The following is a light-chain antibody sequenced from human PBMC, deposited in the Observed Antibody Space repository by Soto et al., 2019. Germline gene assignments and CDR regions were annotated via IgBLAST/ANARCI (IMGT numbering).Light chain of an antibody. CDR1: QSVLYSSNNKND. Sequence: DIVMTQSPDSLAVSLGERATINCKSSQSVLYSSNNKNDLAWYQQKPGQPPKLVIYWASTRESGVPDRFSGSGSGTDFTLTVSSLQAEDVAVYSCQQYYTTPITFGQGTRLEMK. V-gene: IGKV4-1*01. J-gene: IGKJ5*01. CDR2: WAS. CDR3: QQYYTTPIT.